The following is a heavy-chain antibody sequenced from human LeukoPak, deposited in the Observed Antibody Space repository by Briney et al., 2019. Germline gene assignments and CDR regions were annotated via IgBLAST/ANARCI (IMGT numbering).Heavy chain of an antibody. V-gene: IGHV4-39*07. CDR3: AREMRNYYGSGSYSRYYYYVDV. J-gene: IGHJ6*03. CDR2: IYYSGST. CDR1: GGSISSSSYY. D-gene: IGHD3-10*01. Sequence: PSETLSLTCTVSGGSISSSSYYWGWIRQPPGKGLEWIGSIYYSGSTYYNPSLKSRVTILVDTSKNQFSLKLSSVTAADTAVYYCAREMRNYYGSGSYSRYYYYVDVWGKGTTVTVSS.